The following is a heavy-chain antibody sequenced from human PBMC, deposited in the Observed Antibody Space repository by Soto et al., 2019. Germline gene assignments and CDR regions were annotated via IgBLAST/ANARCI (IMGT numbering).Heavy chain of an antibody. J-gene: IGHJ4*02. CDR3: ARDGVGATVYFGYLDY. Sequence: GGALGVSRVRGRVNFNSFCLHRGPPGPSKGVEGVAVIRYDGSNIYYADSVKGRFTISRDNSKNTLYLQMDSLRAEDTAVYYCARDGVGATVYFGYLDYWGQGALVTVSS. V-gene: IGHV3-33*01. CDR1: RVNFNSFC. D-gene: IGHD1-26*01. CDR2: IRYDGSNI.